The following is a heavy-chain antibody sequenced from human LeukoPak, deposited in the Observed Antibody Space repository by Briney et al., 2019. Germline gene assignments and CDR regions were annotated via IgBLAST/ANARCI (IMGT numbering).Heavy chain of an antibody. CDR1: GFKFSSYS. CDR3: ARDPSTNWFDP. V-gene: IGHV3-21*01. Sequence: GGSLRLSCAASGFKFSSYSMNWVRQAPGKGLEWVSCISTSSSYIYYADSVKGRFTISRDNAKNSLYLQMNSLRAEDTAVYYCARDPSTNWFDPWGQGTLVTVSS. J-gene: IGHJ5*02. CDR2: ISTSSSYI.